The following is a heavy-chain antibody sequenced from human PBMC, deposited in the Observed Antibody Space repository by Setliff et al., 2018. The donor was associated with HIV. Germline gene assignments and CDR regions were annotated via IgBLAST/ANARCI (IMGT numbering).Heavy chain of an antibody. CDR1: GYTFTTSG. J-gene: IGHJ6*03. CDR3: ARGGGDTAMVSYYYYYYMDV. D-gene: IGHD5-18*01. V-gene: IGHV1-18*01. Sequence: ASVKVSCKTSGYTFTTSGISWVRQAPGQGLEWMGWINIYSGNTNYAQKFQGRVTMTTDTSTSTAYMELRSLRSDDTAVYYCARGGGDTAMVSYYYYYYMDVWGKGTTVTAP. CDR2: INIYSGNT.